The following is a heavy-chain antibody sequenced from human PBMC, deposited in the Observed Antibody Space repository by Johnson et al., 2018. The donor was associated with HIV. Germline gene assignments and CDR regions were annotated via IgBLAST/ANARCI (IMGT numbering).Heavy chain of an antibody. CDR3: VRDDRPDGCDI. CDR1: GFTISGFY. D-gene: IGHD3-16*01. CDR2: VSSGGTS. J-gene: IGHJ3*02. Sequence: VQLVESGGGLVQPGGSLRLSCAASGFTISGFYMSWVRQAPGKVPEWLSVVSSGGTSYYADSVRGRFTVSRDNSKNTLYLQMSSLRAEDTALYYCVRDDRPDGCDIWGQGTMVTVSS. V-gene: IGHV3-66*02.